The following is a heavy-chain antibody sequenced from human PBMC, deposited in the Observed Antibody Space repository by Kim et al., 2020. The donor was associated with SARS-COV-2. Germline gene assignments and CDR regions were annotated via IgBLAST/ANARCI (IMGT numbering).Heavy chain of an antibody. V-gene: IGHV4-39*01. D-gene: IGHD5-12*01. J-gene: IGHJ4*02. Sequence: ISRSHFYWGGIRHPPGKEREWIGNIYYNGATYYNPSLKSRVTISLDTSKIQFSLRLFSVTAADTAVYYCARTYEGYANFYFDSWGQGTLAT. CDR3: ARTYEGYANFYFDS. CDR2: IYYNGAT. CDR1: ISRSHFY.